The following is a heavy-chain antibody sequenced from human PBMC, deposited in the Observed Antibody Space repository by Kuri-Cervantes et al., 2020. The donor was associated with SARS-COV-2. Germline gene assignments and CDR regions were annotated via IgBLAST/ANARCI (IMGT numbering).Heavy chain of an antibody. CDR2: IYYTGTT. CDR3: ANAYGMGVLVD. J-gene: IGHJ4*02. V-gene: IGHV4-61*01. D-gene: IGHD2-21*01. CDR1: GGSVSSGSFC. Sequence: ESLKISCSVSGGSVSSGSFCWTWIRQPPGKGLEWIGYIYYTGTTNYNPSLRSRVSISTDTSRNQFSLRLSSVTAADTAVYYCANAYGMGVLVDWGQGILVTVSS.